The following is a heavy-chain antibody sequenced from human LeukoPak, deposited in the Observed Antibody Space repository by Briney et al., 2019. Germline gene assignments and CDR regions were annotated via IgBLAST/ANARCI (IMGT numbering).Heavy chain of an antibody. CDR2: IYYSGST. J-gene: IGHJ4*02. D-gene: IGHD2-15*01. CDR3: AREVGYCSGCSCYSYFDY. V-gene: IGHV4-59*11. CDR1: GGSISSHY. Sequence: PSETLSLTCTVSGGSISSHYWSCTRQPPGKGLEWIGYIYYSGSTNYNASLTNRVTISVDTSKNQFSLKLSSVTAAGTAVYDCAREVGYCSGCSCYSYFDYWGQGTLVTVSS.